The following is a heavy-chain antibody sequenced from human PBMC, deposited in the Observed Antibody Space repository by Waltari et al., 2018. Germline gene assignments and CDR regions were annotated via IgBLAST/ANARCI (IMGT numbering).Heavy chain of an antibody. CDR2: SNAGNGNQ. CDR1: GYSFTRYS. J-gene: IGHJ4*02. Sequence: VQLAQSGTEVKKPGASVRLSCKASGYSFTRYSIHWVRQAPGQGLEWMGWSNAGNGNQRYSQDFQDRITITMDTFASTAYMELSSLTSEDTAVYYCTRDLAIGDPDFDYWGQGTLVTVSS. V-gene: IGHV1-3*01. D-gene: IGHD3-3*01. CDR3: TRDLAIGDPDFDY.